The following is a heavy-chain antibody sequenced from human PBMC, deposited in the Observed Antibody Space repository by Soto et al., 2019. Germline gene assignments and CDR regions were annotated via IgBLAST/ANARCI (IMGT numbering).Heavy chain of an antibody. CDR3: ARYSAASGTYYFDY. CDR1: GDSIRSYY. J-gene: IGHJ4*01. V-gene: IGHV4-59*12. CDR2: IYHSGST. D-gene: IGHD6-13*01. Sequence: PSETLSLTCSVSGDSIRSYYWSWIRQPPGKGLEFIGDIYHSGSTNYNPSLRSRVTMSLDKSKNQLSLILYSVTAADTGVYYCARYSAASGTYYFDYWGQGTLVTVSS.